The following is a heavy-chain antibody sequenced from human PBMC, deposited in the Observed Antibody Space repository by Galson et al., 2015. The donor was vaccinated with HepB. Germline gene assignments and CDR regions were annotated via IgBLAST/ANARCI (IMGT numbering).Heavy chain of an antibody. D-gene: IGHD3-9*01. CDR2: INRDGSST. V-gene: IGHV3-74*01. Sequence: SLRLSCAASGFTFSINWMHWVRQAPGKGLVWVSRINRDGSSTSYADSVKGRFTISRDNAKNTLYLQMNSLRAEDTAVYYCARGSARYFDWLYYFDYWGQGTLVTVSS. CDR1: GFTFSINW. CDR3: ARGSARYFDWLYYFDY. J-gene: IGHJ4*02.